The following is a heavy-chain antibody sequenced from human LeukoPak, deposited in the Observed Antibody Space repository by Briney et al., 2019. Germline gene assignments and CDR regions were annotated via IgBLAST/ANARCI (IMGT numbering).Heavy chain of an antibody. CDR1: GFTFSSYA. Sequence: GGSLRLSCAASGFTFSSYAMHWVRQAPGKGLEWVAVISYDGSNKYYADSVKGRLTISRDNSKNTLYLQMNSLRAEDTAVYYCARDPSSAYYYDSSGYQSGYWGQGTLVTVSS. V-gene: IGHV3-30*01. D-gene: IGHD3-22*01. J-gene: IGHJ4*02. CDR2: ISYDGSNK. CDR3: ARDPSSAYYYDSSGYQSGY.